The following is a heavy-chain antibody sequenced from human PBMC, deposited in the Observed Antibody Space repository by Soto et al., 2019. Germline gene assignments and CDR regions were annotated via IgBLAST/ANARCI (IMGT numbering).Heavy chain of an antibody. J-gene: IGHJ3*02. CDR2: ISRTSDYI. Sequence: GGSLRLSCAASGFTFSSYSMNWVRQAPGKGLEWVSSISRTSDYIYYTNSMKGRFTISRDNAKNSLYLQMNSLRDEDTAVYYCARDYHLLTGYAFDIWGQGTMVTVSS. V-gene: IGHV3-21*06. D-gene: IGHD3-9*01. CDR3: ARDYHLLTGYAFDI. CDR1: GFTFSSYS.